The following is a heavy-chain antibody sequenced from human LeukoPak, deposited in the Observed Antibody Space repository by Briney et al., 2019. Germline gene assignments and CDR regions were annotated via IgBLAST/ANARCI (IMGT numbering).Heavy chain of an antibody. V-gene: IGHV3-49*04. CDR1: GFSTGDHA. CDR3: ARGPIYLWIYSCMDV. D-gene: IGHD3-9*01. CDR2: IRSKAYGETT. Sequence: GGSLRLSCSAYGFSTGDHAMTWVRQAPGKGLEWVGFIRSKAYGETTEYAASVKDRFTISRDDSKNTVNLQMNSLKAEDTAVYYCARGPIYLWIYSCMDVWGQGTTVTVSS. J-gene: IGHJ6*02.